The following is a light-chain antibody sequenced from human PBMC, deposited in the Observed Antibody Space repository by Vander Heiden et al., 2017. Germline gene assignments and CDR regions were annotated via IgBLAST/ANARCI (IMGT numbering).Light chain of an antibody. CDR1: QSVSSY. CDR3: QQRSNWPIT. CDR2: DAS. V-gene: IGKV3-11*01. J-gene: IGKJ5*01. Sequence: EIVLTQSPATLSLSPGEGATLSCRASQSVSSYLAWDQQKPGQAPRLLIYDASNRATGIPARFSGSGSGTDFTLTISSLEPEDFAVYYCQQRSNWPITFGQGTRLEIK.